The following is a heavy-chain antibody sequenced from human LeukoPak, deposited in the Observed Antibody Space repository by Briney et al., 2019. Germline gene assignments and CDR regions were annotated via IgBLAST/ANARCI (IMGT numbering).Heavy chain of an antibody. CDR1: GFTFSSYA. CDR3: AAREPSPDAFDI. V-gene: IGHV3-30-3*01. J-gene: IGHJ3*02. D-gene: IGHD1-26*01. Sequence: GGSLRLSCAASGFTFSSYAMHWVRQAPGKGLEWVAVISYDGSNKYYADSVKGRFTISRDNSKNTLYLQMNSLRAEDTAVYYCAAREPSPDAFDIWGQGTMVTVSS. CDR2: ISYDGSNK.